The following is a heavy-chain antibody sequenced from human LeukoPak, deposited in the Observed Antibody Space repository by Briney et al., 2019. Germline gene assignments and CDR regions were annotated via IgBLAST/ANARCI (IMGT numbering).Heavy chain of an antibody. CDR2: INPNSGGT. J-gene: IGHJ4*02. Sequence: GASVKVSCKASGYTFTGYYMHWVRQAPGQGLEWMGWINPNSGGTNYAQKFQGRVTMTRDTSISTAYMELSRLRSDDTAVYYCAREERFLDWLPGDYWGQGTLVTVSS. CDR1: GYTFTGYY. D-gene: IGHD3/OR15-3a*01. V-gene: IGHV1-2*02. CDR3: AREERFLDWLPGDY.